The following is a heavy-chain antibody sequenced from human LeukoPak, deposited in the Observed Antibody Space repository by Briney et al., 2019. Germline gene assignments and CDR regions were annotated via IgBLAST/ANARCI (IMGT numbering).Heavy chain of an antibody. CDR2: IIPIFGTA. J-gene: IGHJ6*02. CDR3: ARDGQATPYGMDV. Sequence: SVKVSCKASGGTFSSYAISWGRQAPGQGLERMGGIIPIFGTANYAQKFQGRVTITADESTSTAYMELSSLRSEDTAVYYCARDGQATPYGMDVWGQGTTVTVSS. CDR1: GGTFSSYA. V-gene: IGHV1-69*13.